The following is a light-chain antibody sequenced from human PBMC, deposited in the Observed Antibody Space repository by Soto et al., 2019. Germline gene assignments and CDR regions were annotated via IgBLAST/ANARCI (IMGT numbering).Light chain of an antibody. V-gene: IGKV3-20*01. CDR1: QRLTNNY. J-gene: IGKJ1*01. Sequence: ELVMTQSPATLSVSPGERATLSCRASQRLTNNYLAWFQQKPGQAPRLLIYGASNRPTDIPDRFSGSGSGTDFSLTISRLEPEDFAVYYCHQYGILPRTFGQGTKVDIK. CDR3: HQYGILPRT. CDR2: GAS.